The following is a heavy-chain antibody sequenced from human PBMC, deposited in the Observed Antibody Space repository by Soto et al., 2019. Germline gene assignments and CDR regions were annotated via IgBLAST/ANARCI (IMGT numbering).Heavy chain of an antibody. CDR2: INAGNGNT. J-gene: IGHJ4*02. D-gene: IGHD6-13*01. CDR3: ARVGAGAGPYYFDY. V-gene: IGHV1-3*01. CDR1: GYTFTSYA. Sequence: ASVKVSCKASGYTFTSYAMHWVRQAPGQRLEWMGWINAGNGNTKYSQKLQGRVTITRDTSASTAYMELSSLRSEDTAVYYCARVGAGAGPYYFDYWGQGTLVTVSS.